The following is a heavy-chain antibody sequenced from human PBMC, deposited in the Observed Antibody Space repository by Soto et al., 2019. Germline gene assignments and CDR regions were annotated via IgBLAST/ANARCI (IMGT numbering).Heavy chain of an antibody. CDR2: ISYDGSLE. Sequence: PGGSLRLSCAASGFNFKSYAIHWVRQAPGKGLEWVAVISYDGSLEYYADSVKGRFTISRDNSKNTLYLQINGLRSEDTAVYYCARAAYSSSWNWFDPWGKGILVTVAS. D-gene: IGHD6-13*01. CDR1: GFNFKSYA. CDR3: ARAAYSSSWNWFDP. J-gene: IGHJ5*02. V-gene: IGHV3-30*04.